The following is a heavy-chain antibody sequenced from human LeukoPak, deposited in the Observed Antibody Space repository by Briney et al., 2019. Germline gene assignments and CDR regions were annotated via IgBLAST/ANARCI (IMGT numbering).Heavy chain of an antibody. J-gene: IGHJ4*02. Sequence: ASVKVSCKVSGYTFTGYYMHWVRQAPGQGLEWMGWIIPNSGGTNYAQGFQGRVTMTRGTSISTAYMELSRLRSDDTAVYYCARDRYYGSGSYPGYWGQGTLVTVSS. CDR3: ARDRYYGSGSYPGY. CDR2: IIPNSGGT. CDR1: GYTFTGYY. V-gene: IGHV1-2*02. D-gene: IGHD3-10*01.